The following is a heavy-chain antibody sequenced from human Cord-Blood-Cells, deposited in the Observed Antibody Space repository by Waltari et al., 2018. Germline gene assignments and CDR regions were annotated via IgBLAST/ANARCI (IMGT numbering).Heavy chain of an antibody. D-gene: IGHD6-6*01. Sequence: QVQLVESGGGVVQPGRSLRPSCAASGFTFSSSGMHWVRPAPGKGLEWVAVIWYDGSNKYYADSVKGRFTISRDNSKNTLYLQMNSLRAEDTAVYYCARDAGSEYSSFDYWGQGTLVTVSS. CDR1: GFTFSSSG. J-gene: IGHJ4*02. CDR2: IWYDGSNK. CDR3: ARDAGSEYSSFDY. V-gene: IGHV3-33*01.